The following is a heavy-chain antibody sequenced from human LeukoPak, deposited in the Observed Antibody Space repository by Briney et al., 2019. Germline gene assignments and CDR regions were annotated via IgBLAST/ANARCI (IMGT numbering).Heavy chain of an antibody. CDR3: ARDEEVTRGAFDI. V-gene: IGHV1-18*01. Sequence: ASVKVSCKASGYTFTSYGISWVRQAPGHGLEWMGWISAYTENTNYAQKLQGRVTMTTDTSTSTAYVELRSLRSDDTAVYYCARDEEVTRGAFDIWGQGTMVTVSS. D-gene: IGHD2-2*01. CDR2: ISAYTENT. J-gene: IGHJ3*02. CDR1: GYTFTSYG.